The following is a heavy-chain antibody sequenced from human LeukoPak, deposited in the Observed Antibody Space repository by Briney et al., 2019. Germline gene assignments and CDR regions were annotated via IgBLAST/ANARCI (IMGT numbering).Heavy chain of an antibody. V-gene: IGHV4-34*01. Sequence: SETLSLTCAVYGGSFSGYYWSWIRQPPGKGLEWIGEINHSGRTNYNPSLKSRVTISVGTSKNQFSLKMSSVTAADTAVYYCARGLWTPYYYYYGMDVWGQGTTVTVS. CDR1: GGSFSGYY. J-gene: IGHJ6*02. CDR2: INHSGRT. D-gene: IGHD3-10*01. CDR3: ARGLWTPYYYYYGMDV.